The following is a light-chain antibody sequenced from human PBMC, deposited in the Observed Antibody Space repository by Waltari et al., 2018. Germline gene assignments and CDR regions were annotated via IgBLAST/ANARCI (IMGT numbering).Light chain of an antibody. J-gene: IGKJ2*01. CDR2: GAS. CDR3: HQYNDGPPFN. CDR1: QSVTTN. Sequence: EIVMTQSPATLSVSPGERAILSCRASQSVTTNLAWYQQKPGPAPRLLIYGASTRATDIPARFSGSGSGTEFTLTISSLQSEDFAVYYCHQYNDGPPFNFGPGTKLEIK. V-gene: IGKV3-15*01.